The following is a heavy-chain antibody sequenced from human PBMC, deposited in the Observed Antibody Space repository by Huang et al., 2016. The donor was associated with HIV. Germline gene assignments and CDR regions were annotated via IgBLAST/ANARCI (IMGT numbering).Heavy chain of an antibody. Sequence: QVQLQQWGAGLLKPSETLSLTCAVYGGSFSDYYWSWIRQPPGKGLEWIGEIKHSGSTNYNPSLKSRVTISVDTSKNQFSLKLSSVTAADTAVYYCARDNYYYGSGSYYKPRWEYYFDYWGQGTLVTVSS. CDR2: IKHSGST. J-gene: IGHJ4*02. D-gene: IGHD3-10*01. V-gene: IGHV4-34*01. CDR3: ARDNYYYGSGSYYKPRWEYYFDY. CDR1: GGSFSDYY.